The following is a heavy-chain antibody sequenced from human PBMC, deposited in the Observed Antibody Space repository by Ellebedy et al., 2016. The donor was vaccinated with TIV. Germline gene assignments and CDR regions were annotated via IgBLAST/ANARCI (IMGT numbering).Heavy chain of an antibody. V-gene: IGHV1-69*13. CDR1: GGTFSSYT. Sequence: SVKVSXXASGGTFSSYTISWVRQAPGQGLEWMAGIIPIFGTANYAQKFQDRVTITADESTSTAYMELSSLRSEDTAVYYCATSNIVIVPAASQYYYYGMDVWGQGTTVTVS. D-gene: IGHD2-2*01. CDR2: IIPIFGTA. J-gene: IGHJ6*02. CDR3: ATSNIVIVPAASQYYYYGMDV.